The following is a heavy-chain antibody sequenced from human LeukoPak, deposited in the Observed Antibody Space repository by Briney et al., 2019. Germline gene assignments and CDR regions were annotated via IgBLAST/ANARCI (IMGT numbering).Heavy chain of an antibody. CDR3: ASLRRGY. CDR2: IKSGGTT. J-gene: IGHJ4*02. V-gene: IGHV3-53*01. Sequence: GGSLRLSCAASGLTVTSNHMSWVRQAPGKGLEWVSLIKSGGTTEYADSVKGRFTISRDNSKNTLFLQMNSLRVEDTAVYYCASLRRGYWGRGTPVTVSS. CDR1: GLTVTSNH.